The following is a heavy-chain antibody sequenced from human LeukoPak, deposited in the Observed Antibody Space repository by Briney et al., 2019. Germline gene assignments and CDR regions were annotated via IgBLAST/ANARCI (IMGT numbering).Heavy chain of an antibody. J-gene: IGHJ4*02. Sequence: PGGSLRLSCVASGFRISGHAMSWVRQAPAKGLEWVSITLAGFVEIHYADSVRGRFTISRDDSKNTLYLQMNSLRAEDTAVYYCAKGGFSFDYWGQGTLVTVSS. V-gene: IGHV3-23*01. D-gene: IGHD5-12*01. CDR2: TLAGFVEI. CDR3: AKGGFSFDY. CDR1: GFRISGHA.